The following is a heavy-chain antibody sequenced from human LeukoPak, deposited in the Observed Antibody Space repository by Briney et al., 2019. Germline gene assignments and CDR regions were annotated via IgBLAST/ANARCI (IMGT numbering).Heavy chain of an antibody. CDR1: GFTFSSYA. CDR2: ISGSGGST. V-gene: IGHV3-23*01. CDR3: AKSSRDYGNAFDI. D-gene: IGHD4-17*01. J-gene: IGHJ3*02. Sequence: GGSLRLSCAATGFTFSSYAMSWVRQAPGKGLEWVSAISGSGGSTYYADSVKGRFTISRDNSKNTLYLQMNSLRAEDTAVYYCAKSSRDYGNAFDIWGQGTMVTVSS.